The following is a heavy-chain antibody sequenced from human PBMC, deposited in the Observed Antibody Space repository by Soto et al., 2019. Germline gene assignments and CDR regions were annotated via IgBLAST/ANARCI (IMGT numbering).Heavy chain of an antibody. CDR1: GFTFSDYY. J-gene: IGHJ4*02. CDR2: ISSSSSYT. D-gene: IGHD5-12*01. Sequence: QVQLVESGGGLVKPGGSLRLSCAASGFTFSDYYMSWIRQAPGKGLEWVSYISSSSSYTNYADSMKGRFTISRDNAKNSLYLQMNSLRAEDTAVYYCATVIVATIGGIYFDYWGQGTLVTVSS. CDR3: ATVIVATIGGIYFDY. V-gene: IGHV3-11*06.